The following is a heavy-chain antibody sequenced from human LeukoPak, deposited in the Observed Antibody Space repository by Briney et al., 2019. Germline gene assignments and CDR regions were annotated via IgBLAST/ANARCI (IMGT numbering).Heavy chain of an antibody. Sequence: GGSLRLSCAASGFTFKSYDMDWVRQAPGKGLERISYISTGGSAKYYADSVKGRFTISRDNAKYSLYLQMNSLRAGDTAIYYCVRRWEEYFFDYWGQGTLVTVSS. D-gene: IGHD1-26*01. CDR2: ISTGGSAK. CDR1: GFTFKSYD. V-gene: IGHV3-48*03. CDR3: VRRWEEYFFDY. J-gene: IGHJ4*02.